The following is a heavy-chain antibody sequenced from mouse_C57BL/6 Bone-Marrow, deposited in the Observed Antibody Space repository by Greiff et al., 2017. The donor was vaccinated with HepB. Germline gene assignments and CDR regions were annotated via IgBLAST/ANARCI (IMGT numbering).Heavy chain of an antibody. CDR2: ISSGGSYT. J-gene: IGHJ3*01. Sequence: EVKLVESGGDLVKPGGSLKLSCAASGFTFSSYGMSWVRQTPDKRLEWVATISSGGSYTYYPDSVKGRFTISRDNAKNTLYLQLSSLTSEDTAMYYCARQRTYGSSSWFAYWGQGTLVTVSA. V-gene: IGHV5-6*02. D-gene: IGHD1-1*01. CDR1: GFTFSSYG. CDR3: ARQRTYGSSSWFAY.